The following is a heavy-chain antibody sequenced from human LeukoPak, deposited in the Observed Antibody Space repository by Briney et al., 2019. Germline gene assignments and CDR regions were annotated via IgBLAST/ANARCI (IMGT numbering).Heavy chain of an antibody. V-gene: IGHV4-4*07. Sequence: SETLSLTCTVSGGSISSYYWSWIRQPAGKGLEWIGRIYTSGSTNYNPSLKSRVTISVDTSKNQFSLKLSSVTAADTAVYYCARDQGTAAPPEDYYYYMDVWGKGTTVTVSS. CDR2: IYTSGST. CDR1: GGSISSYY. CDR3: ARDQGTAAPPEDYYYYMDV. J-gene: IGHJ6*03. D-gene: IGHD6-13*01.